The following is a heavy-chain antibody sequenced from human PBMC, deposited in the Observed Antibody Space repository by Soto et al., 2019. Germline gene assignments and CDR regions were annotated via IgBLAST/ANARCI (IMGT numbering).Heavy chain of an antibody. CDR1: GFSLITSGMF. CDR2: IDWDDDK. Sequence: PRPTLVNPTQTLTLTCPFSGFSLITSGMFVSWIRQPPGKALEWLALIDWDDDKYYSTSLKTRLTISKDTSKNQVVLTMTNMDPVDTATYYCARGLYGDYGYYFDYWGQGTLVTVSS. V-gene: IGHV2-70*01. D-gene: IGHD4-17*01. J-gene: IGHJ4*02. CDR3: ARGLYGDYGYYFDY.